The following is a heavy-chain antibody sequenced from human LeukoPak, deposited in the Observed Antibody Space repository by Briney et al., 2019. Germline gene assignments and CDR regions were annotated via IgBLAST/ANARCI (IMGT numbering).Heavy chain of an antibody. J-gene: IGHJ6*04. Sequence: GGSLRLSCAASGFTFSSYEMNWVRQAPGKGLEWVSYISSSGSTIYYADSVKGRFTISRGNAKNSLYLQMNSLRAEDTAVYYCARDSRDYGDYVLYYYGMDVWGKGTTVTVSS. CDR1: GFTFSSYE. V-gene: IGHV3-48*03. CDR2: ISSSGSTI. D-gene: IGHD4-17*01. CDR3: ARDSRDYGDYVLYYYGMDV.